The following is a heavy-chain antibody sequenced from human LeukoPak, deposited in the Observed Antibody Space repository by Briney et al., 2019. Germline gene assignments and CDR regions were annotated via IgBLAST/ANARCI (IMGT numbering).Heavy chain of an antibody. CDR1: NDSISPLY. Sequence: SETLSLTCTVSNDSISPLYWGWIRQPPGKGLEFIGYIFYSGTTNFNPSLKSRVTLSVDTSKNQFSLRLNSVTAADAAVYYCARGGSAAKYYFDSWGQGTLVTVSS. J-gene: IGHJ4*02. V-gene: IGHV4-59*11. CDR2: IFYSGTT. CDR3: ARGGSAAKYYFDS. D-gene: IGHD6-13*01.